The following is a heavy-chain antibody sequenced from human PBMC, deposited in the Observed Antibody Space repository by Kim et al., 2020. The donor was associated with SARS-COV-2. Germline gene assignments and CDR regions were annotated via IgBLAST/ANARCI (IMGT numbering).Heavy chain of an antibody. V-gene: IGHV4-34*01. J-gene: IGHJ3*02. D-gene: IGHD4-17*01. Sequence: KRRVTISVDTSKNQFSLKLSSVTAADTAVYYCARGRDYGGNSGIRAFDIWGQGTMVTVSS. CDR3: ARGRDYGGNSGIRAFDI.